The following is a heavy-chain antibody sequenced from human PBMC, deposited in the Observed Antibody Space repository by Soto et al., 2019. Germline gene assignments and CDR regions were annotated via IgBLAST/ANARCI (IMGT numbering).Heavy chain of an antibody. Sequence: EVQLLESGGGLVQPGGCLRLSCADSGFTFSSYAMNWVRQAPGKGLERVSAISGSGGSTYYADSVKGRFTISRDNSKNTLYLQMNSLRAEDTAVYYCAKEVYFSSTSCYYYMDVWGNGTTVTVSS. D-gene: IGHD2-2*01. V-gene: IGHV3-23*01. CDR1: GFTFSSYA. CDR3: AKEVYFSSTSCYYYMDV. J-gene: IGHJ6*03. CDR2: ISGSGGST.